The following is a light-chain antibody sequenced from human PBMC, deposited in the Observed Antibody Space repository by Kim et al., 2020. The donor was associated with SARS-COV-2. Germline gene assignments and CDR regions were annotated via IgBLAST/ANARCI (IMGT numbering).Light chain of an antibody. CDR3: LSWDRSLSVWV. J-gene: IGLJ3*02. CDR1: SNNVGYQG. V-gene: IGLV10-54*01. CDR2: RNN. Sequence: QAGLTQPPSVSKGLRQTATLTCTGNSNNVGYQGAAWLQQHQGHPPKLLSYRNNNRPSGISERLSASRSGSTASLTITGLQPEDEADYYCLSWDRSLSVWVFGGGTQLTVL.